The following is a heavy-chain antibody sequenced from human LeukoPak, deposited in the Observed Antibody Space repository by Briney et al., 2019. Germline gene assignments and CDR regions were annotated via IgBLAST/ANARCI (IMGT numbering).Heavy chain of an antibody. J-gene: IGHJ3*02. CDR1: GFTFDDYA. V-gene: IGHV3-30*02. D-gene: IGHD7-27*01. CDR3: TKVRLLGALDDALHI. CDR2: IRHDGSNK. Sequence: GGSLRLSCAASGFTFDDYAMHWVRQAPGKGLEWVGFIRHDGSNKYHRDSVKGRFTISRDNSKNTLYLQMNSLRAEDTAVYYCTKVRLLGALDDALHIWGQGTMVTVSS.